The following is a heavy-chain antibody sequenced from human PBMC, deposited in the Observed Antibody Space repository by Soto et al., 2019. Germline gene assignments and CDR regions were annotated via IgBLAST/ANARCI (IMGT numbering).Heavy chain of an antibody. D-gene: IGHD3-10*02. Sequence: PSETLSLTCAVSGGSISSGGYSWSWIRQPPGKGLEWIGYIYHSGSTYYNPSLKSRVTISVGRSKNQFSLKLSSVTAADTAVYYCARARYVPGWFDPWGQGTLVTVSS. CDR2: IYHSGST. CDR1: GGSISSGGYS. V-gene: IGHV4-30-2*01. J-gene: IGHJ5*02. CDR3: ARARYVPGWFDP.